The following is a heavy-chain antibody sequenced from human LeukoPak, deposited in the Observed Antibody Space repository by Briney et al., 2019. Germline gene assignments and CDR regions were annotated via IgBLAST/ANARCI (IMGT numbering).Heavy chain of an antibody. D-gene: IGHD2-2*01. Sequence: GGSLRLSCAASGFTFSSYGMHWVRQAPGKGLEWVAFVRYDETTKFYADSVEGRFTISRDNSKTTLYLQMNSLRAEDTAVYYCAKDVPTAYFDYWGQGTLVTVSS. J-gene: IGHJ4*02. CDR1: GFTFSSYG. V-gene: IGHV3-30*02. CDR3: AKDVPTAYFDY. CDR2: VRYDETTK.